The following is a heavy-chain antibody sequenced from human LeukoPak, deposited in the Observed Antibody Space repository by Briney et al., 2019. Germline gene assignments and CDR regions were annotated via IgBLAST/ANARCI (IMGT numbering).Heavy chain of an antibody. D-gene: IGHD3-22*01. V-gene: IGHV3-30*02. CDR1: GFTFSSYG. CDR2: IRYDGSNK. J-gene: IGHJ4*02. Sequence: GGSLRLSCAASGFTFSSYGMHWVRQVPGKGLEWVAFIRYDGSNKYYADSVKGRFTISRDNSKNTLYLQMNSLRAEDTAVYYCARDSSGYFLLDYWGQGTLVTVSS. CDR3: ARDSSGYFLLDY.